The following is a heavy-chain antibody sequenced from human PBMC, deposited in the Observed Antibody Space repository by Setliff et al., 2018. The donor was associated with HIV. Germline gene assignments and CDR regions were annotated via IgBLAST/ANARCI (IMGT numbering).Heavy chain of an antibody. CDR3: AGGVRDNSGWSSYYFDY. Sequence: SETLSLTCAVYGGSFSGYCWSWIRQPPGKGLEWIGEVTHSGRTNYNPSLESRVTTSVDTSKKQFSLRLTSVTAADTAVYYCAGGVRDNSGWSSYYFDYWGQGTLVTVSS. D-gene: IGHD6-19*01. CDR1: GGSFSGYC. V-gene: IGHV4-34*01. CDR2: VTHSGRT. J-gene: IGHJ4*02.